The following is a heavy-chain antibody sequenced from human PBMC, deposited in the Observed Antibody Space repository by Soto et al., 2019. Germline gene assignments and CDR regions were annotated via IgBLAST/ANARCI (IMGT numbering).Heavy chain of an antibody. CDR3: ARGADGTAMANFDY. CDR2: IYYSGST. V-gene: IGHV4-59*01. J-gene: IGHJ4*02. D-gene: IGHD5-18*01. CDR1: GGSISSYY. Sequence: ETLSLTCTVSGGSISSYYWSWIRQPPGKGLEWIGYIYYSGSTNYNPSLKSRVTISVDTSKNQFSLKLSSVTAADTAVYYCARGADGTAMANFDYWGQGTLVTVSS.